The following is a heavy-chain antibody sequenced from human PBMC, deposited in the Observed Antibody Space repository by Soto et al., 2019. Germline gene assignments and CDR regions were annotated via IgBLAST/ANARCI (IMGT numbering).Heavy chain of an antibody. CDR2: IYYSGST. J-gene: IGHJ2*01. V-gene: IGHV4-59*01. Sequence: QVQLQESGPGLVKPSETLSLTCTVSGGSIGTYYWSWIRQPPGKGLEWIGYIYYSGSTNYNPSLKSRVTISVDMSNNQFSLKLSSVTAADTAVYYCARLADSYNVRRYWYFDLWGRGTLVTVSS. CDR1: GGSIGTYY. D-gene: IGHD1-26*01. CDR3: ARLADSYNVRRYWYFDL.